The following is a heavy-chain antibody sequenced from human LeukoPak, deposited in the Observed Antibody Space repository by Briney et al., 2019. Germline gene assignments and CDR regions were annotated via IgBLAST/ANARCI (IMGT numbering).Heavy chain of an antibody. CDR2: INTNTGNP. J-gene: IGHJ4*02. CDR3: ARDTYCSGGRCYSRVGY. D-gene: IGHD2-15*01. CDR1: GYTFTNYP. V-gene: IGHV7-4-1*02. Sequence: ASVTVSCKASGYTFTNYPMNRVRQAPGQGLEWMGWINTNTGNPMYARGFTERFVFSWDTSVTTAYLQLNSLKPEDTAVYFSARDTYCSGGRCYSRVGYWGQGTVVTVSS.